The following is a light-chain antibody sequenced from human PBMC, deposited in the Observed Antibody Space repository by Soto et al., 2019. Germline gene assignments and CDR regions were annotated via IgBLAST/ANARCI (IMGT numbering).Light chain of an antibody. V-gene: IGKV3-20*01. CDR2: GAS. Sequence: LSPGEGATLSCRASQTVKNEYLAWYQQRRGLAPRLLIYGASGRATGIPDRFSGSGSGTDFTLTITRLEPEDFAVYYCQQYGTAPLTFGGGTKVDIK. CDR3: QQYGTAPLT. CDR1: QTVKNEY. J-gene: IGKJ4*01.